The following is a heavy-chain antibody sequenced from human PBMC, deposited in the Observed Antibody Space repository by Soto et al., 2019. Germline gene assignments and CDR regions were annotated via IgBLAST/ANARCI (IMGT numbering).Heavy chain of an antibody. D-gene: IGHD2-2*01. J-gene: IGHJ3*02. CDR3: ARDIPDDAFDI. Sequence: ESLSLTCAVSGGSITHYSWSWIRQPAGKGLEWIGRIYTSGSTNYNPSLKSRVTMSVDTSRNQFSLKLSSVTAADTAVYFCARDIPDDAFDIWGRGTTVTV. CDR2: IYTSGST. CDR1: GGSITHYS. V-gene: IGHV4-4*07.